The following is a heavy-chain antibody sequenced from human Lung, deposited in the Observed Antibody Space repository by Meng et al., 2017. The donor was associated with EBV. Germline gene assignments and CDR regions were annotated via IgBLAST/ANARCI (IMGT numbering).Heavy chain of an antibody. J-gene: IGHJ5*02. CDR3: ARGITMVRGVPGHWFDP. CDR1: GGSISSGGYS. Sequence: QLRFQGTGPGRVKPSQNLSLTWPGSGGSISSGGYSWSWIRQPPGKGLEWIGYIYHSGSTYYNPSLKSRVTISVDRSKNQFSLKLSSVTAADTAVYYCARGITMVRGVPGHWFDPWGQGTLVTVSS. CDR2: IYHSGST. V-gene: IGHV4-30-2*01. D-gene: IGHD3-10*01.